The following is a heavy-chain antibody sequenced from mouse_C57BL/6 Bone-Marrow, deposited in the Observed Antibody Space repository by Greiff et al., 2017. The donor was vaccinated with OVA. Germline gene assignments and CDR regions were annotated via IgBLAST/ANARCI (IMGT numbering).Heavy chain of an antibody. D-gene: IGHD2-3*01. CDR1: GYSFTGYY. CDR3: ARGDGYYFFDY. Sequence: EVKLVESGPELVKPGASVKISCKASGYSFTGYYMNWVKQSPEKSLEWIGEINPSTGGTTYNQKFKAKATLTVDKSSSTAYMQLKSLTSEDSAVYYCARGDGYYFFDYWGQGTTLTVSS. J-gene: IGHJ2*01. CDR2: INPSTGGT. V-gene: IGHV1-42*01.